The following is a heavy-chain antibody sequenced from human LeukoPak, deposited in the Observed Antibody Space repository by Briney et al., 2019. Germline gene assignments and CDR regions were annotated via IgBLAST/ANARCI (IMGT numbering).Heavy chain of an antibody. CDR3: ARAKGIAAAGNFDY. CDR1: GASITSTNHY. D-gene: IGHD6-13*01. Sequence: SETLSLTCSVSGASITSTNHYWAWIRQPPGKGLEWIGSIYSSGGTYYNPSLKSRVTISVDTSKNQFSLKVTSVTAADTAVYYCARAKGIAAAGNFDYWGQGTLVTVSS. CDR2: IYSSGGT. J-gene: IGHJ4*02. V-gene: IGHV4-39*01.